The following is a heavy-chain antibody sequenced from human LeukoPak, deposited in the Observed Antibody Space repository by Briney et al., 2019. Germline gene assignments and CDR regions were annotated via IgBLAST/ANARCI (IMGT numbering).Heavy chain of an antibody. V-gene: IGHV5-51*01. Sequence: GESLKTSCQVSGYLFTHYWIAWVRQMPGKGLESMGIIYPADSVTTYSPSFQGQVTISADKSISTVYLHWSSLKASDPAMYDCARQSRDGSKTRGYYFDYWGQGTLVTVSS. J-gene: IGHJ4*02. D-gene: IGHD3-10*01. CDR3: ARQSRDGSKTRGYYFDY. CDR2: IYPADSVT. CDR1: GYLFTHYW.